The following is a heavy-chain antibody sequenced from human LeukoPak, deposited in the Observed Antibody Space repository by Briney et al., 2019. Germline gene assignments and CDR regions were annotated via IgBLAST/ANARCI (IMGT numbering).Heavy chain of an antibody. V-gene: IGHV4-59*08. CDR3: ARHGWELLAFDY. D-gene: IGHD1-26*01. CDR2: IYYSGST. J-gene: IGHJ4*02. Sequence: SETLSLTCTVSGGSISSYYWSWIRQPPGKGLEWIGYIYYSGSTNYNPSLKSRVTISVDTSKNQFSLKLSSVTAADTAVYYCARHGWELLAFDYWGQRTLVTVSS. CDR1: GGSISSYY.